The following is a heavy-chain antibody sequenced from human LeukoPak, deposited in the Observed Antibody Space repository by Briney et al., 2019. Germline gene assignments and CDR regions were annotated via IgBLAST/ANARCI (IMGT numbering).Heavy chain of an antibody. J-gene: IGHJ3*02. CDR2: IYYSGST. CDR1: GGSISSYY. D-gene: IGHD2-2*01. V-gene: IGHV4-59*01. Sequence: PSETLSLTCTVSGGSISSYYWSWIRQPPGKGLEWIGYIYYSGSTNYNPSLKSRVTISVDTSKNQFSLKLSSVTAADTAMYYCARIPTNAVPAAHNGFDIWGQGTMLTVSS. CDR3: ARIPTNAVPAAHNGFDI.